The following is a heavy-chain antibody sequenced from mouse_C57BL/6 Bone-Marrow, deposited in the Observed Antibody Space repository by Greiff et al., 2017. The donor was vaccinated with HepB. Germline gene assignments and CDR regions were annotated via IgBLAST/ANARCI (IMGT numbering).Heavy chain of an antibody. J-gene: IGHJ4*01. CDR1: GFNIKDDY. CDR3: TTLNGNYERAMDY. CDR2: IDPENGDT. Sequence: VQLQQSGAELVRPGASVKLSCTASGFNIKDDYMHWVKQRPEQGLEWIGWIDPENGDTEYASKFQGKATITADTSSNTAYLQLSSLTSEDTAVYYCTTLNGNYERAMDYWGQGTSVTVSS. D-gene: IGHD2-1*01. V-gene: IGHV14-4*01.